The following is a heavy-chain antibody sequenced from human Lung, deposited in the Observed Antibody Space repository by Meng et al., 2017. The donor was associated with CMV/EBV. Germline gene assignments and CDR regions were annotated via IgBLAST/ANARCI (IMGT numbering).Heavy chain of an antibody. D-gene: IGHD2-21*02. CDR1: GFTFSSYS. J-gene: IGHJ4*02. CDR2: ITNGKNYI. V-gene: IGHV3-21*01. Sequence: GEXXKISCAASGFTFSSYSLSWVRQAPGKGLEWVSSITNGKNYIYYADSVKGRFTISRDNAKNPLYLQMNSLRAEDTAVYYCARDWGLRPADIDYWGQGALVTVSS. CDR3: ARDWGLRPADIDY.